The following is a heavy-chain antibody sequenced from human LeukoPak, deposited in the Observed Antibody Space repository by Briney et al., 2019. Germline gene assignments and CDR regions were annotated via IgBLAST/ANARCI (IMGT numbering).Heavy chain of an antibody. CDR3: ARGEYYGSGTSRAFDI. J-gene: IGHJ3*02. CDR1: GYTFTIYG. V-gene: IGHV1-18*01. D-gene: IGHD3-10*01. CDR2: ISGYNGNT. Sequence: ASVKVSCKASGYTFTIYGINWVRQAPGQGLEWMGWISGYNGNTNYAQKLQGRVTLTTDTSTSTAYMELRSLRSDDTAVYYCARGEYYGSGTSRAFDIWGQGTMVTVSS.